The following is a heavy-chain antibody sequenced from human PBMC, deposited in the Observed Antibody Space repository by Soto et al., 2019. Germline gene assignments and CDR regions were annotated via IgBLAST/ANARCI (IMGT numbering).Heavy chain of an antibody. J-gene: IGHJ4*02. CDR2: IYHSGST. CDR3: ARGGWQLVRPYYFDY. Sequence: PSQTLSLTCAVSGGSISSGGYYWSWIRQPPGKGLEWIGYIYHSGSTNYNPSVKIRVTISLDTSKNQFSLNLSSVTAAATAVYYCARGGWQLVRPYYFDYWGQGILVTVSS. CDR1: GGSISSGGYY. D-gene: IGHD6-6*01. V-gene: IGHV4-30-2*01.